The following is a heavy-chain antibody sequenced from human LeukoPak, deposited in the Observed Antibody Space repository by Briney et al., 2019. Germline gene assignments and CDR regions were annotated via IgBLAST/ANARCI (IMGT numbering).Heavy chain of an antibody. CDR3: ATDRGMIFGVPSQRHFDY. CDR1: GYTLTELS. CDR2: FDPEDGVT. D-gene: IGHD3-3*01. V-gene: IGHV1-24*01. Sequence: ASVKVSCKVSGYTLTELSMHWVRQAPGKGLEWMGGFDPEDGVTIYAQKFQGRVTMTEDTSTDTAYMELSSLRSEDTAVYYCATDRGMIFGVPSQRHFDYWGQGTLVTVSS. J-gene: IGHJ4*02.